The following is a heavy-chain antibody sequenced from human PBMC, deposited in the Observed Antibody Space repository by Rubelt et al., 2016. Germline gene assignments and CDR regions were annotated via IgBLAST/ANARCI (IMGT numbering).Heavy chain of an antibody. CDR3: VPLNWNPPASLHY. D-gene: IGHD1-1*01. Sequence: EVQLLESGGGLVQPGGSLRLSCTASGFTFSSNAMSWVRQAPGKGLEWVSAISGSGGNTYYAESVKGRFTISRDNSKNMLYVEMNRLRAEDTAVYYCVPLNWNPPASLHYWGQGALVTVSS. CDR1: GFTFSSNA. J-gene: IGHJ4*02. CDR2: ISGSGGNT. V-gene: IGHV3-23*01.